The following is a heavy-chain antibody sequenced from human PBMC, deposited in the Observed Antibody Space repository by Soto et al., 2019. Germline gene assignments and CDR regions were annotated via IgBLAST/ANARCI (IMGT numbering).Heavy chain of an antibody. D-gene: IGHD2-15*01. CDR3: AREGYCSGGSCYLVPVFDY. V-gene: IGHV3-33*01. CDR2: IWYDGSNK. CDR1: GFTFSSYG. Sequence: QVQLVESGGGVVQPGRSLRLSCAASGFTFSSYGMHWVRQAPGKGLEWVAVIWYDGSNKYYADSVKGRFTISRDNSKNTLYLRMNSLRVEDTVVYYCAREGYCSGGSCYLVPVFDYWGQGTLVTVSS. J-gene: IGHJ4*02.